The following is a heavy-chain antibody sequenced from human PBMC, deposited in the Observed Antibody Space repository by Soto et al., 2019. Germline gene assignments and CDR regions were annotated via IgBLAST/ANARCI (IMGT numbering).Heavy chain of an antibody. J-gene: IGHJ5*02. CDR1: GYTFTSYG. Sequence: QVQLVQSGAEVKKPGATEKVSCEASGYTFTSYGISWVRQAPGQGLEWMGWISAYNGNTNYAQKLQGRVTMTTDTSTSTAYMELRSLRSDDTAVYYCARDQEDDSSGYHNWFDPWGQGTLVTVSS. D-gene: IGHD3-22*01. CDR3: ARDQEDDSSGYHNWFDP. CDR2: ISAYNGNT. V-gene: IGHV1-18*01.